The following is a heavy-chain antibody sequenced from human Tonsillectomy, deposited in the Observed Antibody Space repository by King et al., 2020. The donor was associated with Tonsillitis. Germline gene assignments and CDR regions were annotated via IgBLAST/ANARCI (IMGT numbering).Heavy chain of an antibody. V-gene: IGHV4-59*08. J-gene: IGHJ4*02. CDR2: IYYSGST. CDR3: ARHGSGRGYFDY. Sequence: VQLQESGPGLVKPSETLSLTCTVSGGSISNYYWSWIRQPPGKGLEWIGYIYYSGSTNYSPTLKSRGTISVDTSKNQFSLNLTSVTAADTAVYYCARHGSGRGYFDYWGQGTLVTVSS. D-gene: IGHD3-10*01. CDR1: GGSISNYY.